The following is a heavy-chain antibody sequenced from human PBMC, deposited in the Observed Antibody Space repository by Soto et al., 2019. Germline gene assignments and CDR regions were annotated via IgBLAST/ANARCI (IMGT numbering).Heavy chain of an antibody. CDR3: ASQRATYGMDV. CDR1: GGSISSGGYS. J-gene: IGHJ6*02. Sequence: SETLSLTCAVSGGSISSGGYSWSWIRQPPGKGLEWIGYIYHSGSTYYNPSLKSRVTISVDRSKNQFSLKLSYVTAADTAVYYCASQRATYGMDVWGQGTTVTVSS. V-gene: IGHV4-30-2*01. CDR2: IYHSGST.